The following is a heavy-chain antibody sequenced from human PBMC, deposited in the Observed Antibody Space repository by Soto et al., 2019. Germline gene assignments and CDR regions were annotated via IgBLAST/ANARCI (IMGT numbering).Heavy chain of an antibody. Sequence: SETLSLTCAVYGGSFRGYYWTWIRQPPGKGLEWIGEINHSGSTNYNPSLKSRVTISVDTSKNQFSLKLSSVTAADTAVYYCARVKWLRSPFDYWGQGTLVTVSS. V-gene: IGHV4-34*01. CDR2: INHSGST. CDR1: GGSFRGYY. CDR3: ARVKWLRSPFDY. J-gene: IGHJ4*02. D-gene: IGHD5-18*01.